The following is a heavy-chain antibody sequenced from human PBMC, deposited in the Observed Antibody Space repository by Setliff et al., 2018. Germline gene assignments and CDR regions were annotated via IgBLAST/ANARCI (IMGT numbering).Heavy chain of an antibody. V-gene: IGHV4-39*01. D-gene: IGHD4-4*01. CDR3: AREGLWDYSYPIY. J-gene: IGHJ4*02. CDR2: ISSSGTS. Sequence: NPSETLSLTCSVSDDSIYSDYYFWGWIRQPPGTGLEWIGTISSSGTSKYNTSLGGRATLSIDVPERQFALRLSSVTDADTAVYFCAREGLWDYSYPIYCGQGIRVTVSS. CDR1: DDSIYSDYYF.